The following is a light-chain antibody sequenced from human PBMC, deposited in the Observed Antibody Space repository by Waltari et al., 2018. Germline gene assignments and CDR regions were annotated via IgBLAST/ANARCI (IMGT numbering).Light chain of an antibody. V-gene: IGKV1-5*01. CDR3: QHYYNTPWT. J-gene: IGKJ1*01. CDR1: HTINNY. CDR2: DAS. Sequence: DIQMTQSPSTLSASEGDRVTITCRASHTINNYLAWYQQKPGKAPKLVIYDASSLESGVPSRFSGSGSGTEFTLTISSLQPEDVAVYYCQHYYNTPWTFGQGTKVEIK.